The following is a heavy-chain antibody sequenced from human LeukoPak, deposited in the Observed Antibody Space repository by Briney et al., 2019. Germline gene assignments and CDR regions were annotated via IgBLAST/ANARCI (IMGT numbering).Heavy chain of an antibody. CDR1: GFTFSSYS. J-gene: IGHJ4*02. Sequence: PGGSLRLSCAASGFTFSSYSMNWVRQAPGKGLEWVSSISGSSSYIYYADSVKGRFTISRDNAKNSLYLQMNSLRAEDTAVYSCARVIVTVPGQSDYFDYWGQGTLVTFSS. CDR3: ARVIVTVPGQSDYFDY. V-gene: IGHV3-21*04. D-gene: IGHD2/OR15-2a*01. CDR2: ISGSSSYI.